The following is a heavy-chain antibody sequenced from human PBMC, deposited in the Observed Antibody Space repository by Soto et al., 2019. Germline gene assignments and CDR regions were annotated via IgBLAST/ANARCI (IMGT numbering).Heavy chain of an antibody. V-gene: IGHV3-30*18. CDR1: GFTFSSYG. Sequence: GGSLRLSWAASGFTFSSYGMHWVRQAPGKGLEWVAVISYEGSNKYYEDSVKGRFTISRDNSKNTLYMQMNSLRAEDTVVYYCAKAPEQLELFGAYDGMDVWGQGTTVTVSS. CDR3: AKAPEQLELFGAYDGMDV. J-gene: IGHJ6*02. D-gene: IGHD1-7*01. CDR2: ISYEGSNK.